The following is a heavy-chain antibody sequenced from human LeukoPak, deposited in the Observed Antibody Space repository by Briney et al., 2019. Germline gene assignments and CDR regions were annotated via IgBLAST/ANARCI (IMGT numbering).Heavy chain of an antibody. V-gene: IGHV4-61*08. Sequence: PSETLSLTCTVSGGSISSFYWSWFYWSWIRQPPGKGLEWIGYIYFSGSTNYNPSLKSRVTISVDTSKNQFSLKLSSVTAADTAVYYCARGVVAAPQTFDYWGQGTLVTVSS. CDR3: ARGVVAAPQTFDY. CDR1: GGSISS. J-gene: IGHJ4*02. CDR2: IYFSGST. D-gene: IGHD2-15*01.